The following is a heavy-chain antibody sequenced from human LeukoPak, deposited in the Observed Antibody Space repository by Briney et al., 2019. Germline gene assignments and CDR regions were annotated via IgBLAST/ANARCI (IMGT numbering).Heavy chain of an antibody. CDR2: INHSGST. J-gene: IGHJ5*02. Sequence: PSETLSLTCADYGGSFSGYYWSWLRQPPGKGLEWIGEINHSGSTNYNPSLKSRVTLSVDTSKNQFSLKLSSVTAADTAVYYCARGRRVRNSCYTSWGQGTLVTVSS. CDR3: ARGRRVRNSCYTS. CDR1: GGSFSGYY. V-gene: IGHV4-34*01. D-gene: IGHD2-2*02.